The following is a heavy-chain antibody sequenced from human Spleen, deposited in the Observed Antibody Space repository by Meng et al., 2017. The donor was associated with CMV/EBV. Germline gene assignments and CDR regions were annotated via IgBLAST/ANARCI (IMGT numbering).Heavy chain of an antibody. V-gene: IGHV3-48*03. CDR1: GFTFSSSE. CDR2: ISSSGSTI. J-gene: IGHJ4*02. Sequence: GESLKISCAASGFTFSSSEMNWVRQAPGKGLEWVSYISSSGSTIYYADSVKGRFTISRDNAKNSLFLQMNSLRAEDTALYFCAKDPSTFWSDYYAAYYFDFWGQGALVTVSS. CDR3: AKDPSTFWSDYYAAYYFDF. D-gene: IGHD3-3*01.